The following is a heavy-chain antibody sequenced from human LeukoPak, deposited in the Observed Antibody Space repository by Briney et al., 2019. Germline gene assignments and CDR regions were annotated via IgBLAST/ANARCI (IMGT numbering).Heavy chain of an antibody. J-gene: IGHJ4*02. CDR2: IKSDGSRT. Sequence: GGSLRLSCAASGFTFSNYWMHWVRQAPGKGLVWVSRIKSDGSRTDYADSVKGRFTISRDNAKNALYLQMNSLRAEDTAVYYCARELPFDYWGQGTLVTVSS. CDR3: ARELPFDY. V-gene: IGHV3-74*01. CDR1: GFTFSNYW.